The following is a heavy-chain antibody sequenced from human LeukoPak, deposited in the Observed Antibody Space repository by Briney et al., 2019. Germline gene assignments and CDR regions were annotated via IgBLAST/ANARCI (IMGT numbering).Heavy chain of an antibody. CDR1: GFTFSSYA. Sequence: GGSLRLSCAASGFTFSSYAMTWVRQAPGKGLEWVSAIRRSGGSTYYADSVKGRFTISRDSSKNTLYLQMNSLRAEDTAVYYCAKGIQWELPIDYWGQGTLVTASS. CDR3: AKGIQWELPIDY. J-gene: IGHJ4*02. D-gene: IGHD4-23*01. CDR2: IRRSGGST. V-gene: IGHV3-23*01.